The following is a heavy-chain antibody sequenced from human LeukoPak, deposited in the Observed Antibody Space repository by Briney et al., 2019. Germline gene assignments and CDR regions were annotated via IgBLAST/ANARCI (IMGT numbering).Heavy chain of an antibody. CDR2: ISNNGGNT. CDR1: GFTFSSYA. J-gene: IGHJ4*02. CDR3: ARALLYFGEGTLAIDY. D-gene: IGHD3-10*01. Sequence: GGSLRLSCAASGFTFSSYAMTWVRQAPGKGLEWVSTISNNGGNTYYADSVKGRLTISRDISKNTLFLQMNSLRAEDTAIYYCARALLYFGEGTLAIDYWGQGTLVTVSS. V-gene: IGHV3-23*01.